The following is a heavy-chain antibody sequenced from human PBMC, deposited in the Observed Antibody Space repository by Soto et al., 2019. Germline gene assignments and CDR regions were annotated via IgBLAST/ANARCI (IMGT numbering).Heavy chain of an antibody. V-gene: IGHV1-2*02. CDR3: ARTRDAAAYYYYYGMDV. CDR2: INPNSGGT. D-gene: IGHD2-2*01. J-gene: IGHJ6*02. CDR1: GYTFTGYY. Sequence: ASVKVSCKASGYTFTGYYMHWVRQAPGQGLEWMGWINPNSGGTNYAQKFQGRVTMTRDTSISTAYMELSRLRSDDTAVYYCARTRDAAAYYYYYGMDVWGQGTTVTVSS.